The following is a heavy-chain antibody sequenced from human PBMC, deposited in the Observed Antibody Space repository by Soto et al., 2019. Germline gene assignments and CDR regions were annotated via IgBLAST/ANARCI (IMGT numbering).Heavy chain of an antibody. J-gene: IGHJ5*02. CDR1: GYTFTSYG. CDR3: ARDQLDYDFWSCYSVPNWFDP. V-gene: IGHV1-18*01. CDR2: ISAYNGNT. D-gene: IGHD3-3*01. Sequence: ASVKVSCKASGYTFTSYGISWVRQAPGQGLEWMGWISAYNGNTNYAQKLQGRVTMTTDTSTSTAYMELRSLRSDDTAVYYCARDQLDYDFWSCYSVPNWFDPWGQGTLVTVSS.